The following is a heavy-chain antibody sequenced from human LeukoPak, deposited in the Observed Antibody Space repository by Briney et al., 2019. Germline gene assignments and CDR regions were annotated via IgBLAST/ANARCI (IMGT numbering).Heavy chain of an antibody. J-gene: IGHJ6*02. Sequence: GGSLRLSYAASGFTVSRNYMSWARLAPGKGLEWVSIISSGGATHYADSVEGRFTISRDISKNTLYLQMNSLRAEDTAIYYCATRGLSGYYYGMDVWGQGTTVTVSS. CDR1: GFTVSRNY. CDR2: ISSGGAT. V-gene: IGHV3-66*01. D-gene: IGHD2-15*01. CDR3: ATRGLSGYYYGMDV.